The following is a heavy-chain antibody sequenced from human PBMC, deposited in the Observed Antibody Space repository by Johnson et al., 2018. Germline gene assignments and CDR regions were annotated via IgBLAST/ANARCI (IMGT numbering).Heavy chain of an antibody. CDR3: ARDTYYYDSSGYYIGCDAFDI. J-gene: IGHJ3*02. Sequence: QVQLVESGAEVKKPGSSVKVSCKASGGTFSSYAISWVRQAPGQGLEWMGGIIPIFGTTNYAQKFQGRVTITADESTSTAYMELSSRRSEDTAVYYCARDTYYYDSSGYYIGCDAFDIWGQGTMVTVSS. V-gene: IGHV1-69*01. CDR2: IIPIFGTT. CDR1: GGTFSSYA. D-gene: IGHD3-22*01.